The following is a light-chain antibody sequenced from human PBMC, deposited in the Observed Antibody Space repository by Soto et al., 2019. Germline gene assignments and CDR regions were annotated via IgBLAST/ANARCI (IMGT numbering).Light chain of an antibody. V-gene: IGKV3D-15*01. CDR2: NTS. CDR3: QQYIKWPIT. J-gene: IGKJ5*01. Sequence: EIVMAQSPATLSVSPGERATLSCRASQTVSNYLAWYQQKPGQAPRLLIYNTSKRASGIPARFSGSGSGTDFTLTISSLQSEDFAVYYCQQYIKWPITFGQGTRLEIK. CDR1: QTVSNY.